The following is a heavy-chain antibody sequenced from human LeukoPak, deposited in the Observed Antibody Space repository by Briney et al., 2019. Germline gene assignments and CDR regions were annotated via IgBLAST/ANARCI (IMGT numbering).Heavy chain of an antibody. Sequence: SGGSLRLSCAASGFTFSTYGMHWVRQAPGKGLEWVAFIRFDGSNKYNADSVKGRFTISRDNSKNTLYLQMNSLKPEDTAVYYCARGSAYSVYGYFDPWGQGTLVTVSS. D-gene: IGHD5-24*01. CDR3: ARGSAYSVYGYFDP. V-gene: IGHV3-30*02. CDR2: IRFDGSNK. CDR1: GFTFSTYG. J-gene: IGHJ5*02.